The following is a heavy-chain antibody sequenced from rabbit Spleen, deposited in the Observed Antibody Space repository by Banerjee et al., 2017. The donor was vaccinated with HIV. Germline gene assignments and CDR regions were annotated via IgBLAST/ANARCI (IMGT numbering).Heavy chain of an antibody. V-gene: IGHV1S45*01. CDR1: GLDFSSSYW. CDR3: ARAYVDGSVGVWNL. D-gene: IGHD5-1*01. J-gene: IGHJ4*01. CDR2: IYAGSSGTT. Sequence: QEQLKESGGGLVQPGGSLTLTCKASGLDFSSSYWICWVRQAPGKGLEWIACIYAGSSGTTEYASWAKGRFTISKTSSTTVTLQMTSLTVADTATYFCARAYVDGSVGVWNLWGPGTLVTVS.